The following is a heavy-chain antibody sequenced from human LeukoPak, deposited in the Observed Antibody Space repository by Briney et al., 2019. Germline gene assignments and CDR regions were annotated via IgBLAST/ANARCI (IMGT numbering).Heavy chain of an antibody. J-gene: IGHJ4*02. V-gene: IGHV1-2*06. CDR1: GYTFTGYY. CDR3: ATSGVVTRGGPDY. CDR2: INPNSGGT. D-gene: IGHD4-23*01. Sequence: GASVKVSCKASGYTFTGYYMHWVRQAPGQGLEWMGRINPNSGGTNYAQKFQGRVTMTRDTSISTAYMELSSLRSEDTAVYYCATSGVVTRGGPDYWGQGTLVTVSS.